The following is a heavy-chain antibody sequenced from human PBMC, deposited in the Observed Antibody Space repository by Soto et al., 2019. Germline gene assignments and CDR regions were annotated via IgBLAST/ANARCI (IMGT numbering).Heavy chain of an antibody. V-gene: IGHV3-23*01. CDR2: ISGSGGST. Sequence: GGSLRLSCAASGFTFSSYAMSWVRQDPGKGLEWVSAISGSGGSTYYADSVKGRFTISRDNYKNTLYLQMNSLRAEDTAVYYCAKDRLRGYSGYDSSDYWGQGT. J-gene: IGHJ4*02. D-gene: IGHD5-12*01. CDR1: GFTFSSYA. CDR3: AKDRLRGYSGYDSSDY.